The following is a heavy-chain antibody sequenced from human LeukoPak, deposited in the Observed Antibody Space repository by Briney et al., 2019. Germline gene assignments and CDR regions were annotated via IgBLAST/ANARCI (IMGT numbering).Heavy chain of an antibody. CDR1: GFTFSSYA. V-gene: IGHV3-23*01. CDR3: ARSDYCSGGSCYARGLY. J-gene: IGHJ4*02. CDR2: ISGSGGST. Sequence: GGSLRLSCAASGFTFSSYAMSWVRQAPGKGLEWVSAISGSGGSTYYADSVKGRFTISRDNSKNTLYLQMNSLRAEDTAVYYCARSDYCSGGSCYARGLYWGQGTLVTVSS. D-gene: IGHD2-15*01.